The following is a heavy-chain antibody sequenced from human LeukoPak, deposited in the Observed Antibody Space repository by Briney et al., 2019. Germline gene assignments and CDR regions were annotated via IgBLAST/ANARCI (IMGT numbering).Heavy chain of an antibody. D-gene: IGHD6-13*01. V-gene: IGHV3-21*01. CDR2: ISSSSSYI. J-gene: IGHJ4*02. CDR3: AKDPETYSSSWYDY. Sequence: GGSLRLSCAASGFTFSSYSMNWVRQAPGKGLEWVSSISSSSSYIYYADSVKGRFTISRDNAKNSLYLQMNSLRAEDTAVYYCAKDPETYSSSWYDYWGQGTLVTVSS. CDR1: GFTFSSYS.